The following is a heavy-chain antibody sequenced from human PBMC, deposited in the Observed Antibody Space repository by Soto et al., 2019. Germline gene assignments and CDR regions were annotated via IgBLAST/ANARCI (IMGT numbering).Heavy chain of an antibody. CDR2: IYYSGRT. CDR1: VESISSSSYY. CDR3: ARQRTTVVTQAYFDH. D-gene: IGHD2-21*02. J-gene: IGHJ4*02. Sequence: SSESLSLTCIVSVESISSSSYYWGWILQPPGKGLEWIGSIYYSGRTYYNPSFKSRVTISIDTSKNQFSLKLSSVTATDTAVYYCARQRTTVVTQAYFDHWGQGALVTVSS. V-gene: IGHV4-39*01.